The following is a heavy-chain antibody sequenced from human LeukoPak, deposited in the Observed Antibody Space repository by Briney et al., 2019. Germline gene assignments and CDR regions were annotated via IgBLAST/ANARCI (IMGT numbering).Heavy chain of an antibody. CDR2: IYSGGST. V-gene: IGHV3-66*01. D-gene: IGHD4-17*01. CDR3: ASGNFDYGDYYFDY. Sequence: PGGSLRLSCAASGFTVSSNYMSWVRQAPGKGLEWVSVIYSGGSTYYADSVKGRFTISRDKSKNTRYLQINSLRAEAPAVYYCASGNFDYGDYYFDYWGQGTLVTVSS. J-gene: IGHJ4*02. CDR1: GFTVSSNY.